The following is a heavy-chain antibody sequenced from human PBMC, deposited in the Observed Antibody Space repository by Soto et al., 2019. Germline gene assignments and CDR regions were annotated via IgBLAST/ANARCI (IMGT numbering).Heavy chain of an antibody. CDR1: GASVSSNSAA. V-gene: IGHV6-1*01. J-gene: IGHJ6*02. CDR2: TYYRSKWYN. Sequence: SQTLSLTCAISGASVSSNSAAWNWIRQSPSRGLEWLGRTYYRSKWYNDYAVSVKSRITIHPDTSKNQFSLQLNSVTPEDTAVYYCVSRHEVLAAAPREYYYNGMDVWGQGTTVTVSS. CDR3: VSRHEVLAAAPREYYYNGMDV. D-gene: IGHD6-13*01.